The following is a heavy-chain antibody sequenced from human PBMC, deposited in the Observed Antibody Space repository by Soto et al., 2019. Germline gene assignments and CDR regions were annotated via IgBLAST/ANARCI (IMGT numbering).Heavy chain of an antibody. Sequence: GGSLRLSCAASGFTFSSYSMNWVRQAPGKGLEWVSYISSSSSTIYYADSVKGRFTISRDNAKNSLYLQVNSLRAEDTAVYSCAKDNHFTMVXGVIIQYYYYGMDVWGQGTTVTVSS. CDR2: ISSSSSTI. CDR1: GFTFSSYS. J-gene: IGHJ6*02. D-gene: IGHD3-10*01. CDR3: AKDNHFTMVXGVIIQYYYYGMDV. V-gene: IGHV3-48*01.